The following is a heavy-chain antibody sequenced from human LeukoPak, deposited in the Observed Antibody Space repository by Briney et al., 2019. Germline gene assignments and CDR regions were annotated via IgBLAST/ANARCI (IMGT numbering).Heavy chain of an antibody. V-gene: IGHV3-11*01. CDR3: ARNYDYVWGSRRYFDY. Sequence: GGSLRLSCAASGFTFSDYYMSWIRQAPGKGLEWVSYISGSGGTIYYADSVKGRFTISRDNAKNSLYLQMNSLRAEDTAVYYCARNYDYVWGSRRYFDYWGQGTLVTVSS. J-gene: IGHJ4*02. CDR1: GFTFSDYY. D-gene: IGHD3-16*01. CDR2: ISGSGGTI.